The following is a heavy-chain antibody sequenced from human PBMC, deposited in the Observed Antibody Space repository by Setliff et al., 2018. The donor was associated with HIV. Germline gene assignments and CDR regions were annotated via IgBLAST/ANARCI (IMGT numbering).Heavy chain of an antibody. CDR1: AGSIRSSTYY. CDR2: IYYIGST. V-gene: IGHV4-39*01. J-gene: IGHJ4*02. CDR3: IIAYSSGWLAPMGFDS. D-gene: IGHD6-19*01. Sequence: SETLSLTCTVSAGSIRSSTYYWAWIRQPPGKGLEWIGTIYYIGSTYYNPSLKSRATISVDTSKNQFSLKLSSVTAADTAVYYCIIAYSSGWLAPMGFDSWGQGTLVTVSS.